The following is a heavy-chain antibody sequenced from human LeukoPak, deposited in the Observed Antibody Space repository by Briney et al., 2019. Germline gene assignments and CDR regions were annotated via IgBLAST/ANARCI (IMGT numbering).Heavy chain of an antibody. V-gene: IGHV1-24*01. Sequence: ASVTVSCKVSGYTLTELSMHWVRQAPGKGLEWMGGFDPEDGETIYAQKFQGRVTMTEDTSTDTAYMELSSLRSEDTAVYYCATPSYYHYGMDVWGQGTTVTVSS. CDR3: ATPSYYHYGMDV. J-gene: IGHJ6*02. CDR2: FDPEDGET. CDR1: GYTLTELS.